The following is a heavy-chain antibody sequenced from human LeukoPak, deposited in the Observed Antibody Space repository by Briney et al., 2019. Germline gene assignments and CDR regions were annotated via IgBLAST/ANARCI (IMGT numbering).Heavy chain of an antibody. CDR1: GYTFTSYY. J-gene: IGHJ4*02. V-gene: IGHV1-2*02. CDR2: RNPNSGGT. CDR3: ARERIAARLFDY. D-gene: IGHD6-6*01. Sequence: ASVTVSFTCSGYTFTSYYMHWVRQAPGQGLEGMGGRNPNSGGTNYAQKFQGRVTMTRDTSISTAYMELSRLRSDDTAVYYCARERIAARLFDYWGQGTLVTVSS.